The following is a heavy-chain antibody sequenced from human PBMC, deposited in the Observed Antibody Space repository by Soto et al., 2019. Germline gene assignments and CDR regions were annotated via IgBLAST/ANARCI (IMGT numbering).Heavy chain of an antibody. CDR2: IIPILGIA. CDR1: GGTFSSYT. V-gene: IGHV1-69*02. CDR3: AFKVVVAASFDY. D-gene: IGHD2-15*01. Sequence: ASVKVSCKASGGTFSSYTISWVRQAPGQGLEWMGRIIPILGIANYAQKFQGRVTITADKSTSTAYMELSSLRSEDTAVYYCAFKVVVAASFDYWGQGTLVTVSS. J-gene: IGHJ4*02.